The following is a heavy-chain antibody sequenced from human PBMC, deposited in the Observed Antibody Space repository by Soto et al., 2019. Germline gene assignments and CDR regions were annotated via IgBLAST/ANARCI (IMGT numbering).Heavy chain of an antibody. CDR2: ILNDGSNR. CDR3: XXXXXXSXNGMDV. Sequence: ESGGGVVQPGRSLRLSCAASGFTFSNYGMHWVRQAPGKGLEWVAVILNDGSNRYHADSVKDRFTISRDNSKNTLYLQMNXXXXXXXXXXXXXXXXXXSXNGMDVWGQGTTVTV. J-gene: IGHJ6*02. CDR1: GFTFSNYG. V-gene: IGHV3-33*01.